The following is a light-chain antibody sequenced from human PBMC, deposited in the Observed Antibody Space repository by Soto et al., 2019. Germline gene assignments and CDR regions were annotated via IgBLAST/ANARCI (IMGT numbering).Light chain of an antibody. CDR2: GAF. V-gene: IGKV3-20*01. CDR3: HQYGSAPRT. CDR1: QSVSSNY. J-gene: IGKJ1*01. Sequence: ELVFTHSQGTLSLSPGEIATFSFMSSQSVSSNYLAWYQQKPGQAPRLLIYGAFKRATGIPDRFSGSGSGTDFTLTISRLEPEDFAVYYCHQYGSAPRTFGQGTKVDI.